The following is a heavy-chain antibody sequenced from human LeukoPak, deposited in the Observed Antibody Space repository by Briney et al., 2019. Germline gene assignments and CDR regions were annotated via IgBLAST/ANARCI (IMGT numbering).Heavy chain of an antibody. CDR3: ARGVVVVPAAPPSFDP. J-gene: IGHJ5*02. D-gene: IGHD2-2*01. CDR1: GYTFTGYY. Sequence: GASVKVSCKASGYTFTGYYMHWVRQAPGQGLEWMGWINPNSGGTNYAQKFQGRVTMTRDTSISTAYMELSRLRSDDTAVYYCARGVVVVPAAPPSFDPWGQGTLVTVSS. CDR2: INPNSGGT. V-gene: IGHV1-2*02.